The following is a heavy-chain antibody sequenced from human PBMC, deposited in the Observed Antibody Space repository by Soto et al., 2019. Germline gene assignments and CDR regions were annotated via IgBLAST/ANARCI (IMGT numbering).Heavy chain of an antibody. V-gene: IGHV4-34*01. D-gene: IGHD1-26*01. Sequence: SETLCLTCAVYGGYFVGYDWSWIRKPTGKGLEWIGEINHSGSTNYNPSLKSRVTISVDTSKNQFSLKLSSVTAVDTAVYYFARAQVLVRSGSFFDYWGQGSLVTVSS. CDR1: GGYFVGYD. CDR3: ARAQVLVRSGSFFDY. J-gene: IGHJ4*02. CDR2: INHSGST.